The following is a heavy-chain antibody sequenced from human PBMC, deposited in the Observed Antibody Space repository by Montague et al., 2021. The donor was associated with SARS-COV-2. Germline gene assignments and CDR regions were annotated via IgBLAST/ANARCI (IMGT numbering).Heavy chain of an antibody. D-gene: IGHD2-15*01. J-gene: IGHJ4*02. V-gene: IGHV3-30-3*01. CDR3: ARDGWSTVVVVAATPGFDY. CDR1: GSTFSNYA. CDR2: ISYDGSNK. Sequence: SLRLSCAASGSTFSNYAMHWVRQAPGKGLEWVAVISYDGSNKYYADSVKGRFTISRDNSKNTLYLQMNSLRAEDTAVYYCARDGWSTVVVVAATPGFDYLGQGTLVTVSS.